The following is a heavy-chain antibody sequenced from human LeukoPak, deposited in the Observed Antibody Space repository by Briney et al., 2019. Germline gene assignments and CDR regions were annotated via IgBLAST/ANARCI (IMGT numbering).Heavy chain of an antibody. CDR2: ISYDGSNK. V-gene: IGHV3-30-3*01. J-gene: IGHJ6*02. CDR3: ARVGPNYYYYGMDV. Sequence: GGSLRLSCAASGFTFSSYAMHWVRQAPGKGLEWVAVISYDGSNKYYADSVKGRFTISRDNSKNTLYLQMNSLRAEDTAVYYCARVGPNYYYYGMDVWGQGTTVTVSS. D-gene: IGHD3/OR15-3a*01. CDR1: GFTFSSYA.